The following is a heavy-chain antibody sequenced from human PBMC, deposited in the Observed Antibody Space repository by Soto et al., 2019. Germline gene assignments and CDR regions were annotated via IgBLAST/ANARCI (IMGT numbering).Heavy chain of an antibody. Sequence: GGSLRLSCAASGFTFSSYAMSWVRQAPGKGLEWVSGISGRGSSTYYADSVKGRFTISRDNSKNTLYLQMNSLRAEDTAVYYCAKSPAMYYYDSSGYYHYDSWGQGTLVTVSS. D-gene: IGHD3-22*01. V-gene: IGHV3-23*01. CDR1: GFTFSSYA. CDR2: ISGRGSST. CDR3: AKSPAMYYYDSSGYYHYDS. J-gene: IGHJ4*02.